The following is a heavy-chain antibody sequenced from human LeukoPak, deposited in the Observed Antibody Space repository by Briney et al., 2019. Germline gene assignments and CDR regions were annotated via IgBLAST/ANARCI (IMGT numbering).Heavy chain of an antibody. V-gene: IGHV5-51*01. CDR1: GFTIGSYW. CDR2: IYPGDSDT. D-gene: IGHD6-6*01. CDR3: ARSAAARRGLYFDY. Sequence: GESLQISCKGSGFTIGSYWIGWVRQMPGKGLQWMGVIYPGDSDTRYSPSFQGQVTISADNAITTAYLQWSSLKASDTAMYYCARSAAARRGLYFDYWGQGTLVTISS. J-gene: IGHJ4*02.